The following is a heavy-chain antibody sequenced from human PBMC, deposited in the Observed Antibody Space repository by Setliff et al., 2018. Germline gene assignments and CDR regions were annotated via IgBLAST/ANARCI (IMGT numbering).Heavy chain of an antibody. D-gene: IGHD3-3*01. CDR3: ARMSGFLYMDV. CDR2: IYYSGTT. CDR1: GGSISSGTYY. V-gene: IGHV4-30-4*08. J-gene: IGHJ6*03. Sequence: SETLSLTCTVSGGSISSGTYYWSWIRQHPGKGLEWIGYIYYSGTTYYNPSLKGRATLSIDASKKQFSLKLTSVTAADTAVYYCARMSGFLYMDVWGKGTTVTVSS.